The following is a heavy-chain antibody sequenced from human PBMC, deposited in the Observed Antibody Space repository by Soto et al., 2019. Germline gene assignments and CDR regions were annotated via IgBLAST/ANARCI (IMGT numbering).Heavy chain of an antibody. D-gene: IGHD3-22*01. J-gene: IGHJ4*02. CDR2: IKQDGTEK. CDR3: ARIYYDSSGSPLDY. CDR1: GFTFSSYW. Sequence: PGGSLRLSCTASGFTFSSYWMRWVRQAPGKGLEWVANIKQDGTEKYYVDSVKGRFTVSRDNAKNSLYLQMNSLRAEDTSVYYCARIYYDSSGSPLDYWGQGTLVTVSS. V-gene: IGHV3-7*01.